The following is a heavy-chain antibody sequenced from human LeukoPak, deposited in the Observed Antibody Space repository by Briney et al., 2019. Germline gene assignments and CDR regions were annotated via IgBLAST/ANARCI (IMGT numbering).Heavy chain of an antibody. J-gene: IGHJ4*02. CDR1: GFTFSSYS. CDR2: ISSSSSTI. V-gene: IGHV3-48*01. D-gene: IGHD6-19*01. CDR3: AREAVAGNTPRFDY. Sequence: GGSLRLSCAASGFTFSSYSMNWVRQAPGKGLEWVSYISSSSSTIYYADSVKGRFTISRDNAKNSLYLQMNSLRAEDTAVHYCAREAVAGNTPRFDYWGQGTLVTVSS.